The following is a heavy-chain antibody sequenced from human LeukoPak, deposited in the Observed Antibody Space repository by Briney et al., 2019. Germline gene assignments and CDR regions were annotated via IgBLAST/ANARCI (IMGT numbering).Heavy chain of an antibody. CDR3: ARGLSAGVDVYYYYMDV. CDR2: IIPIFGTA. J-gene: IGHJ6*03. Sequence: SVKVSCKASGGTFSSYAISWVRQAPGQGLEWMGGIIPIFGTANYAQKFQGRVTITTAESTNTAYMELSSLRSEDTAVYYCARGLSAGVDVYYYYMDVWGKGTTVTVSS. CDR1: GGTFSSYA. D-gene: IGHD3-10*01. V-gene: IGHV1-69*05.